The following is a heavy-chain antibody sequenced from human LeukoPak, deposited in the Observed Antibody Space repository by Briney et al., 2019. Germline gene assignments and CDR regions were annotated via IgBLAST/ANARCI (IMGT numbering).Heavy chain of an antibody. D-gene: IGHD3-10*01. CDR2: INPSGGST. V-gene: IGHV1-46*01. CDR1: GYTFTSYY. J-gene: IGHJ4*02. Sequence: GASVKVSCKASGYTFTSYYIHWLRQARGQGLEWMGIINPSGGSTTYTQKFQGRVTMTRDMSTSTVYMELSSLTSEDTAVYYCVRDYYGSGNLGFDYWGQGTLVTVSS. CDR3: VRDYYGSGNLGFDY.